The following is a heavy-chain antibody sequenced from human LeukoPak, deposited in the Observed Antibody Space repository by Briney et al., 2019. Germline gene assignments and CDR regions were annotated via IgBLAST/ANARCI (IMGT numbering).Heavy chain of an antibody. Sequence: SVKVSCKASGGTFSSYAISWVRQAPGQGFEWMGGIIPIFGTANYAQKFQGRVTITADESTSTAYMELSSLRSEDTAVYYCARSDYDILTGYRFYYYYMDVWGKGTTVTVSS. CDR1: GGTFSSYA. V-gene: IGHV1-69*13. CDR3: ARSDYDILTGYRFYYYYMDV. D-gene: IGHD3-9*01. CDR2: IIPIFGTA. J-gene: IGHJ6*03.